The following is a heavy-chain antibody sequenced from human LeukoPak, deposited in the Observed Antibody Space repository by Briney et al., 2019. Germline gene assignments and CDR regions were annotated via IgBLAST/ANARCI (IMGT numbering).Heavy chain of an antibody. D-gene: IGHD2-15*01. CDR2: ISSSSSYK. V-gene: IGHV3-21*01. Sequence: GGPLRLSCAASGFTFSSYSMNWVRQAPGKGLEWVSSISSSSSYKYYADSVKGRFTISRDNAKNSLYLQMNSLRAEDTAVYYCARDLRVAGEKIDYWGQGTLVTVSS. CDR3: ARDLRVAGEKIDY. J-gene: IGHJ4*02. CDR1: GFTFSSYS.